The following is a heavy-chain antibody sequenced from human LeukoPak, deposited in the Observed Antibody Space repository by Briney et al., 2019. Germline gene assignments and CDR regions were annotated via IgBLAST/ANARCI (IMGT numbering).Heavy chain of an antibody. V-gene: IGHV3-74*01. CDR3: AREDYGDYLSYFDN. CDR1: GLTFSHYW. J-gene: IGHJ4*02. D-gene: IGHD4-17*01. Sequence: GGSLRLSCAASGLTFSHYWMHWVRQAPGKGLVWVSHVTGDGTNTRYADSVKGRFTISRDNAKNTVYLQMNSLRAEDTAVYYCAREDYGDYLSYFDNWGQGTLVPVSS. CDR2: VTGDGTNT.